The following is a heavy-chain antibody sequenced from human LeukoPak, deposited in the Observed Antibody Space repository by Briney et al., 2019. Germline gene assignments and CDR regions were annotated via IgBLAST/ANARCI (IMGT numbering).Heavy chain of an antibody. J-gene: IGHJ4*02. CDR2: IIPIFGTA. CDR1: GGTFSSYA. Sequence: SVKVSCKASGGTFSSYAISWVRQAPGQGLEWMGGIIPIFGTANYAQKFQGRVTITTDESATTAYMQLSSLKSDDTAVYYCARGVRSAFYTPPPGYWGQGTRVTVSS. V-gene: IGHV1-69*05. D-gene: IGHD3-3*01. CDR3: ARGVRSAFYTPPPGY.